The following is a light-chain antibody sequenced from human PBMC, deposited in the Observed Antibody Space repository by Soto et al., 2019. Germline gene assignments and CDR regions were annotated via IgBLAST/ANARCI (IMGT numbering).Light chain of an antibody. Sequence: QSALTQPPSASGSPGQSVTISCTVTSSDVGGYNYVSWYQQHPGKAPKLMIYEVTKRPSGVPDRFSGSKSGNTASLTVSGLQADDEADYYCSSYAGSNNFFGGGTKLTVL. J-gene: IGLJ2*01. CDR2: EVT. V-gene: IGLV2-8*01. CDR1: SSDVGGYNY. CDR3: SSYAGSNNF.